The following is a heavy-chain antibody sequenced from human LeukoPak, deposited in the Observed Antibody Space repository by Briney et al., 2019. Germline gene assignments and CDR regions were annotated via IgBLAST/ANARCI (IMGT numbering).Heavy chain of an antibody. CDR1: GFTFSNYA. V-gene: IGHV3-30*04. CDR3: ARAPHCSSTSCSSPIEFRH. Sequence: GGSLRLSCAASGFTFSNYAVHWVRQAPGKGLEWVAVISYDASNEYYTDSVRGRFTISRDNSKNTLYLQMNSLRAEDTAVYYCARAPHCSSTSCSSPIEFRHWGQGTLVTVSS. D-gene: IGHD2-2*01. J-gene: IGHJ1*01. CDR2: ISYDASNE.